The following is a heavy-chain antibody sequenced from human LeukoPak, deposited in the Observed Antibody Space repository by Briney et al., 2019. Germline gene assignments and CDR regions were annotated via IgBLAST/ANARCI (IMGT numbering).Heavy chain of an antibody. D-gene: IGHD2-15*01. J-gene: IGHJ4*02. CDR2: IRDDGTDK. CDR3: LATAGVFAY. Sequence: WGSLRLSCAASGFSFSTYGMHWIRQAPGEGLQWLAFIRDDGTDKYDADSVNGRFSISRDNSKNSLYLQMNRLRPEDTAGYYCLATAGVFAYWGQGTLVAVSS. V-gene: IGHV3-30*02. CDR1: GFSFSTYG.